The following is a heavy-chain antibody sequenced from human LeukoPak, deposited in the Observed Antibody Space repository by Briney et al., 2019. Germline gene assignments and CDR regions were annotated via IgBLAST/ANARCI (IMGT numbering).Heavy chain of an antibody. Sequence: GRSLRLSCAASGFTFSSYAMHWVRQAPGKGLEWVSVIYSGGSTYYADSVKGRFTISRDNSKNTLYLQMNSLRAEDTAVYYCARVGDYYGSGSYYFDYWGQGTLVTVSS. V-gene: IGHV3-53*01. CDR3: ARVGDYYGSGSYYFDY. CDR1: GFTFSSYA. D-gene: IGHD3-10*01. CDR2: IYSGGST. J-gene: IGHJ4*02.